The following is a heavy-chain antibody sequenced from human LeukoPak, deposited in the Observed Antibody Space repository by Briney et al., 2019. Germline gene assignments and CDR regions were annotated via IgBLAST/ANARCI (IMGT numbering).Heavy chain of an antibody. CDR1: GGSISSSSYY. CDR3: TRDPVGGFDP. D-gene: IGHD3-16*01. Sequence: SKTLSLTCTVSGGSISSSSYYWGWIRQPPGKGLEWIGSIYYSGSTYYNPSLKSRVTISVDTSKNQFSLKLSSVTAADTAVYYCTRDPVGGFDPWGQGTLVTVSS. CDR2: IYYSGST. V-gene: IGHV4-39*07. J-gene: IGHJ5*02.